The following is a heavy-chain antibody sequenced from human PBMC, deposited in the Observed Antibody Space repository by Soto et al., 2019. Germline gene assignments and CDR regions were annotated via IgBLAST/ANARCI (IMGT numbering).Heavy chain of an antibody. V-gene: IGHV4-34*01. Sequence: QVQLQQWGAGLLKPSETLSLTCAVYGGSFSGYDWTWLRQPPGTGLEWIGEINHSGSSNYNQSLKSRVTRSVDTSKNHFSLKLTSVTAADTAVYYCARDKITGLVDYWGQGTLVTVSS. J-gene: IGHJ4*02. CDR2: INHSGSS. CDR3: ARDKITGLVDY. D-gene: IGHD2-8*02. CDR1: GGSFSGYD.